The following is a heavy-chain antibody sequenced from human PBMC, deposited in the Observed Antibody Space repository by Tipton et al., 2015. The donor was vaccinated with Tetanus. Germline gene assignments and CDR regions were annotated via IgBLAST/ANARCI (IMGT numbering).Heavy chain of an antibody. D-gene: IGHD3-3*01. CDR3: ARRRSAVLSGAYHWYFDL. J-gene: IGHJ2*01. CDR1: GYNFSHYS. Sequence: QSGAEVGKPGESLKISCQGSGYNFSHYSIGRVRQLPGRGLEWMGIVDPRDSQATYGPSFQGQVTLSADRSINVAYLQWGSLKASDTGLYYCARRRSAVLSGAYHWYFDLWGRGTLVGVSS. V-gene: IGHV5-51*01. CDR2: VDPRDSQA.